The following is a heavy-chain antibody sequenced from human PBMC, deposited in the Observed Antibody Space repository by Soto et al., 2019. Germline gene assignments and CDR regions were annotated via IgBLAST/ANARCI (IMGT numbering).Heavy chain of an antibody. V-gene: IGHV5-51*01. CDR1: GYSFTSYW. J-gene: IGHJ3*02. CDR2: IYPGDSDT. CDR3: ATLVGYFSGGSCIGSHVRAHGAFDI. Sequence: PGESLKISCKGSGYSFTSYWIGWVRQMPGKGLEWMGIIYPGDSDTRYSPSFQGQVTISADKSISTAYLQWSSLKASDTAMYYCATLVGYFSGGSCIGSHVRAHGAFDIWGQGTMVTVSS. D-gene: IGHD2-15*01.